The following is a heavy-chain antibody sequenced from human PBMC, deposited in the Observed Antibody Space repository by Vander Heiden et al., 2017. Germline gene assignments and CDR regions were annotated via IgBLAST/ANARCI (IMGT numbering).Heavy chain of an antibody. CDR1: GVTFSVYA. CDR2: ISSDGFRT. Sequence: QEQLVASGGGVVQPGRSLRLSCVASGVTFSVYAMHWVRQAPGKGLEWVALISSDGFRTNYADSVKGRFTISRDNSKNTLYLQMDSLRTEDTAVFNCARDVGTPSGGLDYWGLGTLVTVSS. CDR3: ARDVGTPSGGLDY. D-gene: IGHD2-15*01. J-gene: IGHJ4*02. V-gene: IGHV3-30*04.